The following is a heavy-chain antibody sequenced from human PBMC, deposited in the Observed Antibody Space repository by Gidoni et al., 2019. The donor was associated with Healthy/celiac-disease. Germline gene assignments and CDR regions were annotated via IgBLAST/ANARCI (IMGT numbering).Heavy chain of an antibody. V-gene: IGHV3-23*01. D-gene: IGHD3-10*01. Sequence: EVQPLESGGGLVQPVGSLRLPCAASGFPFISYAMSWVRQAPGKGLEWVSAISGSGGSTYYADSVKGRFTSSRDNSKNTLYLQMNSLRAEDTAVYYCAKESPRLWAFDYWGQGTLVTVSS. CDR3: AKESPRLWAFDY. CDR2: ISGSGGST. CDR1: GFPFISYA. J-gene: IGHJ4*02.